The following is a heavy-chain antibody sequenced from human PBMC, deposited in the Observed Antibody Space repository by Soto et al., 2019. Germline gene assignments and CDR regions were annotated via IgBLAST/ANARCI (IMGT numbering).Heavy chain of an antibody. CDR1: GFTFSSYA. Sequence: GGSLGLSCASSGFTFSSYAMVWFRHAPGKGLEWVSAISGICCSTYYAYSVKGRFTISRYNSKNTLYLQMNILRAEDTAVYYCAKDPVILPFAAGLTWFDPWGQGTLVTVSS. V-gene: IGHV3-23*01. D-gene: IGHD6-13*01. CDR3: AKDPVILPFAAGLTWFDP. J-gene: IGHJ5*02. CDR2: ISGICCST.